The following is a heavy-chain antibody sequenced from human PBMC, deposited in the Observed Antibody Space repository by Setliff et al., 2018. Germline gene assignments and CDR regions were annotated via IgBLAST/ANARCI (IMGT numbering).Heavy chain of an antibody. D-gene: IGHD3-10*01. CDR3: ARGDASIIGGGYFDY. V-gene: IGHV4-39*07. Sequence: SETLSLTCTVSGGSLRGNAIFWGWIRQPPGKGLEWIGSTYYNGDAYYNPSLKSLVTISVDTSKNQFSLKLRSVTAADTAVYYCARGDASIIGGGYFDYWGQGTLVTVSS. CDR1: GGSLRGNAIF. CDR2: TYYNGDA. J-gene: IGHJ4*02.